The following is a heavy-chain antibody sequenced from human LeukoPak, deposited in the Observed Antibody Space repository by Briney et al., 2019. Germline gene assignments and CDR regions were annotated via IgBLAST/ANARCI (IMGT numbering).Heavy chain of an antibody. V-gene: IGHV1-69*13. CDR3: ARHGSGSYYNRLDY. J-gene: IGHJ4*02. Sequence: GASVKVSCKASGGTFSSYAISWVRQAPGQGLEWMGGIIPIFGTANYAQKFQGRVTITADESTSTAYMELSSLRSEDTAVYYCARHGSGSYYNRLDYWGQGTLVTVSS. CDR2: IIPIFGTA. D-gene: IGHD3-10*01. CDR1: GGTFSSYA.